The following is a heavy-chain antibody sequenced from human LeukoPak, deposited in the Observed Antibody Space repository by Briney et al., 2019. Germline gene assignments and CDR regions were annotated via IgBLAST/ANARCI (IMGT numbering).Heavy chain of an antibody. J-gene: IGHJ3*02. Sequence: SQTLSLTCTVSGGSICSGDYYWSWIRQPPGKGLEWIGYIYYSGSTYYNPSLKSRVTISVDTSKNQFSLKLSSVTAADTAVYYCARVSPDPGYCSSTSCLGDAFDIWGQGTMVTVS. CDR3: ARVSPDPGYCSSTSCLGDAFDI. D-gene: IGHD2-2*01. CDR1: GGSICSGDYY. V-gene: IGHV4-30-4*08. CDR2: IYYSGST.